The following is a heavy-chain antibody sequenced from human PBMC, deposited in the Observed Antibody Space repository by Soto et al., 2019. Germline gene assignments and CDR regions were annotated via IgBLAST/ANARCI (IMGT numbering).Heavy chain of an antibody. D-gene: IGHD3-10*01. CDR2: IYYSGSP. CDR1: GGSISSSSYY. V-gene: IGHV4-39*01. Sequence: SETLSLPCTVSGGSISSSSYYWGWIRQPPGKGREWIGSIYYSGSPYSNPSLKSRVTTSVDTSKNQFSLKLSSVTAADTAVYYCASLGPMVRGVAWNLYYYSGMDVWGQGTTVTVSS. CDR3: ASLGPMVRGVAWNLYYYSGMDV. J-gene: IGHJ6*02.